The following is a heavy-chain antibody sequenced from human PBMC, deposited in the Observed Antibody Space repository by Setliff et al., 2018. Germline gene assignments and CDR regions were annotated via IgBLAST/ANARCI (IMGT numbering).Heavy chain of an antibody. V-gene: IGHV4-59*13. CDR1: GGSISGYY. Sequence: SLTCIDSGGSISGYYWAWVRQPPGKELEWIGRIYITGSTDYNPSLKSRVTISEDTSKNQFSLELSSVTAADTAVYFCARGFSYGVTTYGLDIWGRGTMVTVSS. CDR2: IYITGST. D-gene: IGHD3-10*01. J-gene: IGHJ3*02. CDR3: ARGFSYGVTTYGLDI.